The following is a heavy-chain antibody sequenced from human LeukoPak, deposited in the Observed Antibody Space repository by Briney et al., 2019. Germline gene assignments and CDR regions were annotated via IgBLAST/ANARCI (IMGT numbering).Heavy chain of an antibody. D-gene: IGHD3-10*01. J-gene: IGHJ4*02. CDR1: GGTFSSYA. CDR2: IIPIFGTA. CDR3: ARADAWFGRIDY. Sequence: ASVKVSCKASGGTFSSYAISWVRQAPGQGLEWMGGIIPIFGTANYAQKFQGRVTITADESTSTAYMELSSLRSEDTAVYYCARADAWFGRIDYRGQGTLVTVSS. V-gene: IGHV1-69*13.